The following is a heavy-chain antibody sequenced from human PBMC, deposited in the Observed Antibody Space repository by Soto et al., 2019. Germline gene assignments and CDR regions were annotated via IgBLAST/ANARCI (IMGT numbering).Heavy chain of an antibody. V-gene: IGHV3-23*01. D-gene: IGHD2-8*01. CDR2: ISGNGGTT. CDR1: GFTFRNYA. CDR3: AKDQANGRLYFDS. J-gene: IGHJ4*01. Sequence: LSLSCTASGFTFRNYAMSWVRQAPGKGLQWVSAISGNGGTTYYADSVKGRFTLSRDNFKDTLYLQMNSLRTEDTAVYYCAKDQANGRLYFDSWGLGTLVTVSS.